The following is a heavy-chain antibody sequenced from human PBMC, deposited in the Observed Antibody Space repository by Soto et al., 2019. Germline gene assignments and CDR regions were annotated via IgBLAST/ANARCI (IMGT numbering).Heavy chain of an antibody. Sequence: QVHLVQSGVEVKTPGASVKVSCQASGYTFFTYDISWVRQAPGQGLEWMGWISSYSGDTKYAQKFQGRVTMTTDTATTTAHLALRSLRSDDTAVYYSARRHGPTTSENWFDPWGQGTLVTVSS. V-gene: IGHV1-18*01. CDR2: ISSYSGDT. CDR3: ARRHGPTTSENWFDP. CDR1: GYTFFTYD. D-gene: IGHD5-12*01. J-gene: IGHJ5*02.